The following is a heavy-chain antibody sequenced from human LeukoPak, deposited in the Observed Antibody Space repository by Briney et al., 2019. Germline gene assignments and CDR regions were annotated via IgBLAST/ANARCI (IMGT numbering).Heavy chain of an antibody. CDR3: ARDISSTVTTV. CDR2: ISSSSNTK. CDR1: GFTFSTYR. J-gene: IGHJ4*02. D-gene: IGHD4-17*01. V-gene: IGHV3-48*04. Sequence: PGGSLRLSCAASGFTFSTYRMNWVRQAPGEGLEWVAYISSSSNTKYYADSVKGRFTISRDNAKNSLYLQMNSLRSEDTAVYYCARDISSTVTTVWGQGTLVTVSS.